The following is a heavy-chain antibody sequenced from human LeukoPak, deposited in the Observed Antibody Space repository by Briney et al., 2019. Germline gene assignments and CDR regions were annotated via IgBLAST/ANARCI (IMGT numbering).Heavy chain of an antibody. D-gene: IGHD3-9*01. V-gene: IGHV3-30*18. CDR1: GITFSTYN. J-gene: IGHJ4*02. CDR3: ANPIRGEGDY. CDR2: ISYDGSNK. Sequence: PGGSLRLSCAAPGITFSTYNMNWVRQAPGKGLEWVAVISYDGSNKYYADSVKGRFTISRDNSKNTLYLQMNSLRAEDTAVYYCANPIRGEGDYWGQGTLVTVSS.